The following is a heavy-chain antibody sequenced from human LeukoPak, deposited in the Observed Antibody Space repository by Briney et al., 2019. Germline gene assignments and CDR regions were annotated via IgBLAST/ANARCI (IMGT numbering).Heavy chain of an antibody. J-gene: IGHJ5*02. CDR3: ARQITMIVVVPTTGFDP. CDR2: INPNSGGT. CDR1: GYTFTGYY. D-gene: IGHD3-22*01. Sequence: ASVKVSCKASGYTFTGYYMHWVRQAPGQGLEWMGWINPNSGGTNYAQKFQGRVTLTRDTSISTAYMELSRLRSDDTAVYYCARQITMIVVVPTTGFDPWGQGTLVTVSS. V-gene: IGHV1-2*02.